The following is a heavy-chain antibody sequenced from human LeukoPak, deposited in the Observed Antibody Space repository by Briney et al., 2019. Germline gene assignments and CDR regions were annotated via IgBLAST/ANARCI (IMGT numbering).Heavy chain of an antibody. V-gene: IGHV3-48*03. Sequence: GGSLRLSCAASGFTFSSYEMNWVRQAPGKGLEWVSYISSSGSTIYYADSVKGRFTISRDNAKNSLYLQMNSLRAEDTAVYYCAARGMQLWHPLFDYWGQGTLVTVSS. CDR2: ISSSGSTI. CDR3: AARGMQLWHPLFDY. CDR1: GFTFSSYE. D-gene: IGHD5-18*01. J-gene: IGHJ4*02.